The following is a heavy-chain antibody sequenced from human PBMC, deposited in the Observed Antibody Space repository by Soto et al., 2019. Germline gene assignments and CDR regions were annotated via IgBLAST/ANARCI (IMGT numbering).Heavy chain of an antibody. J-gene: IGHJ6*02. CDR3: ARVLGYSSSWYDPYYYGMDV. V-gene: IGHV3-30-3*01. CDR1: GFTFSSYA. CDR2: ISYDGSNK. Sequence: GGSLRLSCAASGFTFSSYAMHWVRQAPGKGLEWVAVISYDGSNKYYADSVKGRFTISRDNSKNTLYLQMNSLRAEDTAVYYFARVLGYSSSWYDPYYYGMDVWGQGTTVTVPS. D-gene: IGHD6-13*01.